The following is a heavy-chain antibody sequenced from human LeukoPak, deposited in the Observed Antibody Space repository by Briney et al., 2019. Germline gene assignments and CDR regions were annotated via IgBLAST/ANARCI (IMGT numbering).Heavy chain of an antibody. V-gene: IGHV3-23*01. CDR3: ARERYFDY. J-gene: IGHJ4*02. Sequence: GGSLRLSCTASGFTFSSYAMSWVRQAPGKGLEWVAAINEDGDSTYFADSVKGRFTISRDNSKNTLYLQMDSLRAEDTAVYYCARERYFDYWGQGTLVTVSS. CDR2: INEDGDST. CDR1: GFTFSSYA.